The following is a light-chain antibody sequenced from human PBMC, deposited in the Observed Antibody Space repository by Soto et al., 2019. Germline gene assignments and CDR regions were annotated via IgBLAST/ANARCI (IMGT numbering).Light chain of an antibody. CDR3: AAWDDNLNGPV. J-gene: IGLJ2*01. V-gene: IGLV1-44*01. CDR1: RSNIGSNP. CDR2: RNN. Sequence: QSVLTQPPSASGTPGQRVAISCSGSRSNIGSNPVNWYQQLPGTAPKLLLYRNNQRPSGVPDRFSGSKSGTSASLAISGLQSEDEAEYYCAAWDDNLNGPVFGGGTKLTVL.